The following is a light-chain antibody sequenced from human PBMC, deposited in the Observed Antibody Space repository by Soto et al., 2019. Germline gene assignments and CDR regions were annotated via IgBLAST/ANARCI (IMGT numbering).Light chain of an antibody. CDR1: HNIVNY. CDR2: GAS. CDR3: QQSYSVPFS. Sequence: DIQMTQSPSTLSASVGDRVTITCRASHNIVNYLNWYQRKPGKAPQLLIYGASSLQRGVPSRFSGSGSGTDFTLTISTLQPEDFATFYCQQSYSVPFSFGGGTKVEIK. V-gene: IGKV1-39*01. J-gene: IGKJ4*01.